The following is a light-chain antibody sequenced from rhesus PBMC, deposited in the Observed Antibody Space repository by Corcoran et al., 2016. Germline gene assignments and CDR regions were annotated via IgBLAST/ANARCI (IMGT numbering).Light chain of an antibody. CDR3: QQHDISPLT. V-gene: IGKV1-69*01. Sequence: DIQMTQSPSSLSAAVGDRVTITCRASQGISNWLAWYQQKPRKAPNPLIYRASNLEKGVPSRFSGSGSGTDFTLTISSLQPEDIATNNCQQHDISPLTFGGGTKVEIK. J-gene: IGKJ4*01. CDR2: RAS. CDR1: QGISNW.